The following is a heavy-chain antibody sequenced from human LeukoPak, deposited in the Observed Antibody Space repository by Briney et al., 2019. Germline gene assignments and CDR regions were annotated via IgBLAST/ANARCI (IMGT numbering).Heavy chain of an antibody. CDR2: YRSKTDGGTT. D-gene: IGHD3-3*01. CDR1: GFTFSNAW. V-gene: IGHV3-15*01. Sequence: RGSRRLSCAASGFTFSNAWMSWVRQAPGKGLEWVGHYRSKTDGGTTDYAAPVKGRFTISRDDSKTTLDLQMNSLKTEDTAVYYCTTDEWTWGQGTLVTVSS. J-gene: IGHJ4*02. CDR3: TTDEWT.